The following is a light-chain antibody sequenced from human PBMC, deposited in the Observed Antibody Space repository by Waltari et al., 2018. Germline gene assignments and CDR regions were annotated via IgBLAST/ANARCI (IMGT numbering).Light chain of an antibody. V-gene: IGLV1-47*01. CDR3: AAWDDSLSGLYVV. CDR1: STNLGSNY. Sequence: QSVLTPPPSASGTRGQRATIPCSGSSTNLGSNYVNWYQPLPGTAPKLRIYRNNQRPSGVPDRFSGSKSGTSASLAISGLRSEDEADYYCAAWDDSLSGLYVVFGGGTKLTVL. CDR2: RNN. J-gene: IGLJ2*01.